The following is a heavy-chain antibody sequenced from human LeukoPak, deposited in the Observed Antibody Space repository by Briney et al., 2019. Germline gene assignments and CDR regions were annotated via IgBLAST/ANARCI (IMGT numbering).Heavy chain of an antibody. Sequence: GGSLRLSCAASGFTFTSYEMNWVRQAPGKGLEWVSYITISGSTIYYADSVKGRFTISRDNAKNSLFLQMNSLRAEDTAVYYCASMGSAVDIWGQGTMVTVSS. D-gene: IGHD3-10*01. V-gene: IGHV3-48*03. CDR1: GFTFTSYE. CDR3: ASMGSAVDI. J-gene: IGHJ3*02. CDR2: ITISGSTI.